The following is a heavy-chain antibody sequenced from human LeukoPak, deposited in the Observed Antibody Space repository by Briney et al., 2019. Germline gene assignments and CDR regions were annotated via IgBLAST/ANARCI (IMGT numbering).Heavy chain of an antibody. J-gene: IGHJ5*02. CDR1: GFTVSSSP. D-gene: IGHD1-26*01. V-gene: IGHV3-53*04. Sequence: GGSLTLSCAASGFTVSSSPINWVRQAPGRGLEWVSVIYSGGNTFYADSVKGRFTISRHNSENTLYLQMNSLSADDTAVYYCVRLMGSGWFDPWGQGTLVTVFS. CDR2: IYSGGNT. CDR3: VRLMGSGWFDP.